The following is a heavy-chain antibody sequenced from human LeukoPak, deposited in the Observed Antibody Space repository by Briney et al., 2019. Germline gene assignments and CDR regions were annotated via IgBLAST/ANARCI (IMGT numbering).Heavy chain of an antibody. CDR3: ARGPPYGSRSDFLDY. CDR1: GFSISSHW. D-gene: IGHD3-10*01. J-gene: IGHJ4*02. V-gene: IGHV3-7*01. CDR2: LKEDVSAR. Sequence: GGSLRLSCVASGFSISSHWMSWVRQAPGKGLEWGASLKEDVSARNLVDSVKGRFTISTDNAKNSLNLQMNSLRVEDTAVYYCARGPPYGSRSDFLDYWGLGTLVTVSS.